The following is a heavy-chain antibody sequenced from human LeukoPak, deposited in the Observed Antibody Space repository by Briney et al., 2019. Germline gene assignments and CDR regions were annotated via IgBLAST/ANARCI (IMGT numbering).Heavy chain of an antibody. D-gene: IGHD1-26*01. V-gene: IGHV3-30*03. CDR3: ARISYSGSYFNYYYYMDV. Sequence: GGSLRLSCAASGFTFSSYGMHWVRQAPGKGLEWVAVISYDGSNKYYADSVKGRFTISRDNSKNTLYLQMNSLRAEDTAVYYCARISYSGSYFNYYYYMDVWGKGTTVTISS. CDR2: ISYDGSNK. CDR1: GFTFSSYG. J-gene: IGHJ6*03.